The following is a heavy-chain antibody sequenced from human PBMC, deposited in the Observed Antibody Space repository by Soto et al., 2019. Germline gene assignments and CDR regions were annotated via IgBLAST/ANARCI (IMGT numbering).Heavy chain of an antibody. CDR3: ARVVQGIDY. CDR2: IYHSGST. CDR1: GGSISMNW. V-gene: IGHV4-4*02. D-gene: IGHD3-10*01. J-gene: IGHJ4*02. Sequence: QVQLQESGPGLVKPSGTLSLTCAVSGGSISMNWWSWVRQPPGKGLEWIGEIYHSGSTNYNPSLKRRVTISVDTSKNHFSLKLRSVTAADTAVYYCARVVQGIDYWGQGTLVTVSS.